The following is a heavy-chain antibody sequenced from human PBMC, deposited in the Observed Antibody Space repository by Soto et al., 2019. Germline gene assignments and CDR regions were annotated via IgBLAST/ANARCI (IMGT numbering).Heavy chain of an antibody. D-gene: IGHD3-22*01. V-gene: IGHV3-49*03. CDR3: RSCYDSSKEFYCYYGMDV. CDR2: IRSKAYGGKT. CDR1: GITFGDSA. Sequence: GSLRLSCTASGITFGDSAMSWFRQAPGKGLEWVGFIRSKAYGGKTEYAASVKGRFTISRDDSKTIAYLQMNSLKTEDTAVYYCRSCYDSSKEFYCYYGMDVWGQGTTVTVSS. J-gene: IGHJ6*02.